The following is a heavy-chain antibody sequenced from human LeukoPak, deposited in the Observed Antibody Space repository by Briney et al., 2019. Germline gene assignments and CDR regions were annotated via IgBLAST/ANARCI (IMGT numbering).Heavy chain of an antibody. CDR3: ARELRYFDWLSVSGRSDDAFDI. J-gene: IGHJ3*02. Sequence: GGSLRLSCAASGFTVSSNYMSWVRQAPGKGLEWVSVIYSGGSTYYADSVKGRFTISRDNSKNTLYLQMNSLRAEDAAVYYCARELRYFDWLSVSGRSDDAFDIWGQGTMVTVSS. V-gene: IGHV3-66*01. CDR1: GFTVSSNY. CDR2: IYSGGST. D-gene: IGHD3-9*01.